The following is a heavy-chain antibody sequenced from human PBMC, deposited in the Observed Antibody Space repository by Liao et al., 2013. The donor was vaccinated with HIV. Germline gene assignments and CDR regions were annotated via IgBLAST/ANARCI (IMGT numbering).Heavy chain of an antibody. CDR3: ARVQWXPAPNWYSDL. V-gene: IGHV4-61*08. Sequence: QVHLQESGPGLVKPSETLSLTCAVSGGSISTFTGYWWTWIRQPPGKRPELIGYAHFAGGAIYSPSLKSRVTISVDTPKNQFSLELTSVTAADTAVYYCARVQWXPAPNWYSDLWGRGTLVIVSS. CDR1: GGSISTFTGYW. J-gene: IGHJ2*01. D-gene: IGHD1-26*01. CDR2: AHFAGGA.